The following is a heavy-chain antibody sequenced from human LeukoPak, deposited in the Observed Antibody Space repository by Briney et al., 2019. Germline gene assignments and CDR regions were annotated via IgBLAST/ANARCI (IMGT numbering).Heavy chain of an antibody. D-gene: IGHD3-22*01. Sequence: ASVKVSCKASGYTFTGYYMNWVRQAPGQGLEWMGWINPNSGGTNYAQKFQGRVTMTRDTSISTAYMELSRLRSDDTAVYHCARGRYYYDSSGPLDYWGQGTLVTVSS. CDR1: GYTFTGYY. CDR3: ARGRYYYDSSGPLDY. J-gene: IGHJ4*02. CDR2: INPNSGGT. V-gene: IGHV1-2*02.